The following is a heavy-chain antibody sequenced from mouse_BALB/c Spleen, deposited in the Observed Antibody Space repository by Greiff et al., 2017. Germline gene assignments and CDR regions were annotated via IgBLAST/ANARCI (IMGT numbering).Heavy chain of an antibody. CDR2: IDPANGNT. V-gene: IGHV14-3*02. D-gene: IGHD2-4*01. CDR3: APIYYDYDGGVGFDY. CDR1: GFNIKDTY. Sequence: VQLQQSGAELVRPGASVKLSCTASGFNIKDTYMHWVKQRPEQGLEWIGRIDPANGNTKYDPKFQGKATITADTSSNTAYLQLSSLTSEDTAVYYCAPIYYDYDGGVGFDYWGQGTTLTVSS. J-gene: IGHJ2*01.